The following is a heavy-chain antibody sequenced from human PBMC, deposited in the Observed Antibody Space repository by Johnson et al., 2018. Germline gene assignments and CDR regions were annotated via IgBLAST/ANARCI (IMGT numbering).Heavy chain of an antibody. J-gene: IGHJ6*03. D-gene: IGHD2-2*01. V-gene: IGHV4-59*01. CDR1: GGSISSYY. CDR3: ARGVVPAAPGYYYYYYMDV. Sequence: QVQLQESGPGLVKPSETLSLTCTVSGGSISSYYWSWIRQPPGKGLEWIGYIYYSGSTNYTPSLKSRVTISVDTSKNQFSLKLSSVTAADPAVYYCARGVVPAAPGYYYYYYMDVWGKGTTVTVSS. CDR2: IYYSGST.